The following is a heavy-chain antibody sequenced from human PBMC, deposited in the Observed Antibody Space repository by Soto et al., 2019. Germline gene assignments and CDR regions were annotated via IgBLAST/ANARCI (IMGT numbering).Heavy chain of an antibody. CDR3: ARVGMVRGNWFDP. D-gene: IGHD3-10*01. V-gene: IGHV4-39*07. Sequence: SETPSLTLTVSGGSISSSSYYWGLIRQPPGKGLEWIGSIYYSGSTYYNPSLKSRVTISVDTSKNQFSLKLSSVTAADTAVYYCARVGMVRGNWFDPWGQGTLVTVSS. J-gene: IGHJ5*02. CDR2: IYYSGST. CDR1: GGSISSSSYY.